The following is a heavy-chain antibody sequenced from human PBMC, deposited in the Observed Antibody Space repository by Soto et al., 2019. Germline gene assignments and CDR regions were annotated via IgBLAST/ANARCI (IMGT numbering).Heavy chain of an antibody. V-gene: IGHV4-34*01. Sequence: SETLSLTCAVYGESLSGYYGNWIRQSPGKGLEWIGEINYSGNTNYNPPLKSRVTISVDTSKNQFSLKLSSVTAADTAVYYCALAHGDYADYYFDYWGQGTLVPVSS. D-gene: IGHD4-17*01. J-gene: IGHJ4*02. CDR1: GESLSGYY. CDR2: INYSGNT. CDR3: ALAHGDYADYYFDY.